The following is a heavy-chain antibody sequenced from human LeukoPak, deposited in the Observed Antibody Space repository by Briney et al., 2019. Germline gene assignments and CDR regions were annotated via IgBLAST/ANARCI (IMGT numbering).Heavy chain of an antibody. J-gene: IGHJ4*02. Sequence: GGSLRLSCAASGFTFSSYSMNWVRQAPGKGLEWVSSISSSSSYIYYADSVKGRFTISRDNAKNSLYLQMNSLRAEDTAVYYCASGERYYGSGSYYNPPFDYWGQGTLVTVSS. CDR1: GFTFSSYS. D-gene: IGHD3-10*01. CDR3: ASGERYYGSGSYYNPPFDY. CDR2: ISSSSSYI. V-gene: IGHV3-21*01.